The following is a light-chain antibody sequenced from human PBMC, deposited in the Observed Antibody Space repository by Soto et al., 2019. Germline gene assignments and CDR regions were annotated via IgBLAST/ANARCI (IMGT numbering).Light chain of an antibody. CDR2: SDN. CDR3: AVWDDSLDGLV. Sequence: QSVLTQPPSASGTPGQRVTISCSGSGSNIGSNAVNWYQHLPGTASKLLIYSDNQRPSGVPDRLSGSKSGTSGSLAISGLQSEDEADYYCAVWDDSLDGLVFGTGTKVTVL. CDR1: GSNIGSNA. V-gene: IGLV1-44*01. J-gene: IGLJ1*01.